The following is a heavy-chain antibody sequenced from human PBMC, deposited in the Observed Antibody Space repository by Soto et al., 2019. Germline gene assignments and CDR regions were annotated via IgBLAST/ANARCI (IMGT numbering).Heavy chain of an antibody. Sequence: SVKVSCKASGGTFSSYAISWVRQAPGQGLEWMGGIIPIFGTANYAQKFQGRVTITADESTSTAYMELSSLRSEDTAVYYCARVFGQQLAPGWFDPWGQGTLVTVSS. CDR1: GGTFSSYA. CDR3: ARVFGQQLAPGWFDP. V-gene: IGHV1-69*13. J-gene: IGHJ5*02. CDR2: IIPIFGTA. D-gene: IGHD6-13*01.